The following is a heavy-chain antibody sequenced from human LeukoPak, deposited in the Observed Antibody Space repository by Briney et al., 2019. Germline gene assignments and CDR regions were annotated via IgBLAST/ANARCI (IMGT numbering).Heavy chain of an antibody. J-gene: IGHJ6*03. CDR1: GGSIYIPY. CDR3: ASSGQCTNGLCRDVGYMDV. CDR2: ISYSENT. D-gene: IGHD2-8*01. V-gene: IGHV4-59*11. Sequence: SETLSLTCTVSGGSIYIPYWSCVPHPPEKGLVWSGYISYSENTNYTPSLKSRVTISMHTSKNQRSLKLNSVTAADTAVYYCASSGQCTNGLCRDVGYMDVWGKGTTVTVSS.